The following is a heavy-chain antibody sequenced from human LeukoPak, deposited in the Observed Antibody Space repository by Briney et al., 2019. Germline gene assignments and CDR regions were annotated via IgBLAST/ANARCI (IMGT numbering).Heavy chain of an antibody. CDR1: GGSISSYY. Sequence: SETLSLTCTVSGGSISSYYWSWIRQPPGKGLESIGYIYYSGSTNYNPSLKSRVTISIDTSKSQVSLKLSSVTAADTAVYYCAGDGYYDSSGYNRDAFDIWGQGTMVTVSS. D-gene: IGHD3-22*01. J-gene: IGHJ3*02. CDR3: AGDGYYDSSGYNRDAFDI. CDR2: IYYSGST. V-gene: IGHV4-59*01.